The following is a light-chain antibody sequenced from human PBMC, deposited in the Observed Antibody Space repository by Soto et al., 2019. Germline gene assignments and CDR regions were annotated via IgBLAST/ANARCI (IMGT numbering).Light chain of an antibody. CDR2: SAS. CDR3: QQGHNWPLT. V-gene: IGKV3-15*01. J-gene: IGKJ2*01. CDR1: QSISTE. Sequence: EIVMTQSPATLSVSPGERATLSCRASQSISTELAWYQQKPGQPPRLLIYSASTRATGVPARFTGSGAGSECTLTVRGLQAEDFAVYYCQQGHNWPLTLGQGTRLEI.